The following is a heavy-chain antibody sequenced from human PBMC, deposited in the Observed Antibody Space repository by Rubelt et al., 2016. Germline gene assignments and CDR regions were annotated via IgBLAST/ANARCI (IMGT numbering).Heavy chain of an antibody. CDR3: AKDEVFNDGFFAFDR. CDR2: IIGPSSST. V-gene: IGHV3-23*04. J-gene: IGHJ4*02. D-gene: IGHD1-1*01. Sequence: EVQLVESGGGLVKPGGSLRLSCAASGFSLRTYAMAWVRQAPGKGLEWVAAIIGPSSSTYYGDSVKGRFTISKDNSKNTLYLQMNSLRAEDAALYYCAKDEVFNDGFFAFDRWGQGTLVTVSS. CDR1: GFSLRTYA.